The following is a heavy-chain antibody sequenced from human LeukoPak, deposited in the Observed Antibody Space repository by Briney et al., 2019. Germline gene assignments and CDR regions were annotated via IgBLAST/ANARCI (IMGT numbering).Heavy chain of an antibody. Sequence: PGGSLRLSCAASGFTFSSNSMSWVRQAPGKGLEWVSVIYSGGSTYYADSAKGGFTISRNSYKNTLYLQLNSMRTDDTAVYYRARDREITMVRGGAYYGMDVWGEGTTLTVSS. CDR1: GFTFSSNS. CDR2: IYSGGST. D-gene: IGHD3-10*01. CDR3: ARDREITMVRGGAYYGMDV. J-gene: IGHJ6*04. V-gene: IGHV3-53*01.